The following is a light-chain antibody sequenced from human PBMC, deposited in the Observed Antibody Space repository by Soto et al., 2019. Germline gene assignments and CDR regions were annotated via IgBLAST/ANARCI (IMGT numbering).Light chain of an antibody. CDR2: KAS. V-gene: IGKV1-5*03. J-gene: IGKJ1*01. CDR3: QEADGFPWR. CDR1: QSISTW. Sequence: DIQMTQSPSTLSASVGDRVTITCRASQSISTWLAWYQQEPGKAPKLLIHKASSLQSGVPSRFSGGGSGTEFILTITGLQTEDFATYFCQEADGFPWRFGHGTRVEMK.